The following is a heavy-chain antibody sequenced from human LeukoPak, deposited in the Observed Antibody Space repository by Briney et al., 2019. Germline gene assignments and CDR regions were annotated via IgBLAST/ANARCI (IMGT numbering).Heavy chain of an antibody. D-gene: IGHD5-18*01. CDR3: ARADVDTAENDAFDI. CDR1: GYTFSRHD. CDR2: ISAYNGNT. V-gene: IGHV1-18*01. J-gene: IGHJ3*02. Sequence: ASVKVSCKASGYTFSRHDINWVRQAAGQGLEWMGWISAYNGNTNYAQKLQGRVTMTTDTSTSTAYMELRSLRSDDTAVYYCARADVDTAENDAFDIWGQGTMVTVSS.